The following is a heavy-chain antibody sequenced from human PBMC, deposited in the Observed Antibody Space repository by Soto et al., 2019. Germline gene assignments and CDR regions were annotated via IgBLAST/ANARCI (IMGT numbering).Heavy chain of an antibody. Sequence: GGSLRLSCTASGFPFSSYWMHWVRQVPGKGLVWISRSNSDASSTTYADSVKGRFTISRDNAKNTLFLQMNSLRVDDTAVYYCARGYYGSEGTEYFQLWGRGTLVTVSS. D-gene: IGHD3-10*01. J-gene: IGHJ1*01. CDR2: SNSDASST. CDR1: GFPFSSYW. V-gene: IGHV3-74*03. CDR3: ARGYYGSEGTEYFQL.